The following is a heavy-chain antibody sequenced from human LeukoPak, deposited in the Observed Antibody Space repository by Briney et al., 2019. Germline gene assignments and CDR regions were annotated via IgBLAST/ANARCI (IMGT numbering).Heavy chain of an antibody. CDR1: GGTFSSYA. V-gene: IGHV1-69*05. J-gene: IGHJ4*02. D-gene: IGHD5-24*01. CDR3: ARDQSRDGYPLSY. Sequence: SVKVSCKASGGTFSSYAISWVRQAPGQGLEWMGGIIPIFGTANYAQKLQGRVTITTDESTSTAYMELSSLRSEDTAVYYCARDQSRDGYPLSYWGQGTLVTVSS. CDR2: IIPIFGTA.